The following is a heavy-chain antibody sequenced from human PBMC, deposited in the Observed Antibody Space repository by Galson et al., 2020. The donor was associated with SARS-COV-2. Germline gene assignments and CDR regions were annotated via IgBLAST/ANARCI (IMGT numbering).Heavy chain of an antibody. J-gene: IGHJ6*02. CDR3: ARSSIAAAGVGVYYYYGMDV. Sequence: SETLSLTCAVYGGSFSGYYWSWIRQPPGKGLEWIGEINHSGSTNYNPSLKSRVTISVDTSKNQFSLKLSSVTAADTAVYYYARSSIAAAGVGVYYYYGMDVWGQGTTVTVSS. CDR1: GGSFSGYY. CDR2: INHSGST. D-gene: IGHD6-13*01. V-gene: IGHV4-34*01.